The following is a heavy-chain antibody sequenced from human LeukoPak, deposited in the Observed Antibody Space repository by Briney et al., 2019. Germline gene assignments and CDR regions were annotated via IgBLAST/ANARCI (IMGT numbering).Heavy chain of an antibody. V-gene: IGHV4-59*01. CDR2: ISSSGST. J-gene: IGHJ4*02. CDR1: SDSFGSYH. CDR3: ARVGRGDHTWGSYYCDH. D-gene: IGHD3-16*01. Sequence: PSETLTLTCTVSSDSFGSYHWSWLRQPPGKGLEWIGYISSSGSTSYNPSLKSRVTLSADTSKNQFSLKLNSVTAADTAVYYCARVGRGDHTWGSYYCDHWGQGTLVSVSS.